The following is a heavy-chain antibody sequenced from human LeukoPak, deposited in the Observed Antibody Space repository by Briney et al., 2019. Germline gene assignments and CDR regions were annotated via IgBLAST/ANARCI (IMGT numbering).Heavy chain of an antibody. CDR3: ARASSVAGSFGY. J-gene: IGHJ4*02. CDR1: GGSISSSSYY. CDR2: IYYSGST. D-gene: IGHD6-13*01. V-gene: IGHV4-39*02. Sequence: SETLSLTCTVSGGSISSSSYYWGWIRQPLGKGLEWIGSIYYSGSTYYNPSLKSRVTISVDTSKNHFSLKLSSVTAADAAVYYCARASSVAGSFGYWGQGTLVTVSS.